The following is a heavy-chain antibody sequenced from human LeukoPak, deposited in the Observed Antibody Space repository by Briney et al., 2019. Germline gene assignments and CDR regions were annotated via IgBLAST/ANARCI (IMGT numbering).Heavy chain of an antibody. D-gene: IGHD3-22*01. CDR2: IKQDGSEK. J-gene: IGHJ4*02. CDR3: ARSRGTTSWYYYDSSGYYLDY. CDR1: GFTFSSYW. Sequence: GGSLRLSCAASGFTFSSYWMSWVRQAPGNGLEWVANIKQDGSEKYYVDSVKGRFTISRDNAKNSLYLQMNSLRAEDTAVYYCARSRGTTSWYYYDSSGYYLDYWGQGTLVTVSS. V-gene: IGHV3-7*04.